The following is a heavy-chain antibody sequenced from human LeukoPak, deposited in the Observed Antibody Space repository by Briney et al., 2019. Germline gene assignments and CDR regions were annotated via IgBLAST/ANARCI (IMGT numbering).Heavy chain of an antibody. J-gene: IGHJ5*02. CDR1: GFTFSSYA. D-gene: IGHD1-26*01. CDR2: IRGSDSET. V-gene: IGHV3-23*01. CDR3: AKGGYSTTFDP. Sequence: GGSLRLSCSASGFTFSSYAMSWVRQAPGKGLEWVSTIRGSDSETYYADSVKGRFTVSRDNSKNKLYLQMNSLRAEDTALYYCAKGGYSTTFDPWGQGTLVTVPP.